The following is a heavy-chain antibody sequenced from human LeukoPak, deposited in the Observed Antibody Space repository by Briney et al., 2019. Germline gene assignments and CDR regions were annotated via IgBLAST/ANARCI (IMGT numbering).Heavy chain of an antibody. CDR3: ARQVPYSSSSVSAFDY. CDR1: GGSISSYY. D-gene: IGHD6-6*01. Sequence: SETLSLTCTVSGGSISSYYWGWIRQPPGKGLEWIGSIYYSGSTYYNPSLKSRVTISADTSKNQFSLKLSSVTAADTAVYYCARQVPYSSSSVSAFDYWGQGTLVTVSS. J-gene: IGHJ4*02. V-gene: IGHV4-39*01. CDR2: IYYSGST.